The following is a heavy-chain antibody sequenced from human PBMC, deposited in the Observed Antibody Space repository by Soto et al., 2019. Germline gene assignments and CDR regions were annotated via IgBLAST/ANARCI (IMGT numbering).Heavy chain of an antibody. CDR1: GGTFSSYA. Sequence: QVQLVQSGAEVKKPGSSVKVSCKASGGTFSSYAISWVRQAPGQGLEWMGGIIPIFGTANYAQKFQGRVTITADETTSTAYMGLSSLRSEDTAVNYCARGGTGYDFWSGATLEGNWFDPWGQGTLVTVSS. CDR2: IIPIFGTA. D-gene: IGHD3-3*01. J-gene: IGHJ5*02. V-gene: IGHV1-69*01. CDR3: ARGGTGYDFWSGATLEGNWFDP.